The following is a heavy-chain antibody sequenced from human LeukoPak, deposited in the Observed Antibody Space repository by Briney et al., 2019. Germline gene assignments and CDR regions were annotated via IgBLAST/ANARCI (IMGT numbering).Heavy chain of an antibody. CDR1: GFTFSDYY. V-gene: IGHV3-11*04. Sequence: GGSLRLSCAASGFTFSDYYMSWIRQAPGKGLEWISYISTSSTTTYYTDSVEGRFTISRDNAKNSLYLQMNSLRAEDTAVYYCAKDEGTPWFWFDNWGRGTLVTVSS. CDR2: ISTSSTTT. CDR3: AKDEGTPWFWFDN. D-gene: IGHD3-22*01. J-gene: IGHJ4*02.